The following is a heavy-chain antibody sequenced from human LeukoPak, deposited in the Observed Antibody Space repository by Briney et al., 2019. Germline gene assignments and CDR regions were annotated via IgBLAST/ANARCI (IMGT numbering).Heavy chain of an antibody. D-gene: IGHD3-22*01. CDR2: IYSGGST. CDR3: AIKYYYDSSGSKGPYY. J-gene: IGHJ4*02. Sequence: GGSLRLSCAASGFAVSSNYMSWVRQAPGKGLEWVAVIYSGGSTNYADSVKGRFTISRDNAKNSLYLQMNSLRAEDTAVYYCAIKYYYDSSGSKGPYYWGQGTLVTVSS. CDR1: GFAVSSNY. V-gene: IGHV3-66*01.